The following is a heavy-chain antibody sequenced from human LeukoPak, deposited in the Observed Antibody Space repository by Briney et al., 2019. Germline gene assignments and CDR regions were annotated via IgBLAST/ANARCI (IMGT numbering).Heavy chain of an antibody. CDR2: IDPNSGGT. D-gene: IGHD3-9*01. CDR1: GYTFTGYY. J-gene: IGHJ4*02. Sequence: ASVKVSCKVSGYTFTGYYIHWVRQAPGQGLEWMGWIDPNSGGTNYAQKFQGRVTMTRDTSISTAYMELSRLRSDDTAVYYCARDDDILTGYYKYGYYFDYWGQGTLVTVSS. CDR3: ARDDDILTGYYKYGYYFDY. V-gene: IGHV1-2*02.